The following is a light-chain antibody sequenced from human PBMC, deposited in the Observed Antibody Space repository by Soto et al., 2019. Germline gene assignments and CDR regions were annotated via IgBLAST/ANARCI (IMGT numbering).Light chain of an antibody. CDR2: KAS. CDR1: HTISSW. Sequence: DIQMTQSPSTLSGSVGDRVTITCRASHTISSWLAWYQQEPGKAPKLLIYKASTLKSGVPSRFSGSGSGTEFTLTISSLQPDDFATYYCQQYKMYSRTFGQGSKVDI. J-gene: IGKJ1*01. CDR3: QQYKMYSRT. V-gene: IGKV1-5*03.